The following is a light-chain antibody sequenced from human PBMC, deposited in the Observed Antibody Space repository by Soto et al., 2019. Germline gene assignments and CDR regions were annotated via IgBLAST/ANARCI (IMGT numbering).Light chain of an antibody. CDR3: QQYNNWPPWT. Sequence: EIMMTQSPATMSVSPGELATRSCRASQSVSSNLAWYQQKPVQPPTRLIYDGSTRTTGIPARFSGSGCGTEFTLTISRLQSEDFAVYYCQQYNNWPPWTFGQGTKVDIK. J-gene: IGKJ1*01. CDR2: DGS. V-gene: IGKV3-15*01. CDR1: QSVSSN.